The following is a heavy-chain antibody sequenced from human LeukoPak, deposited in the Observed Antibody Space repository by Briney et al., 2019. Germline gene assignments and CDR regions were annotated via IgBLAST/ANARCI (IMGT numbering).Heavy chain of an antibody. CDR1: GFTFSSYA. V-gene: IGHV3-23*01. Sequence: GGSLRLSCAASGFTFSSYAMSWVRQAPGKGLEWVSAISGSGGSTYYADSVKGRFTISRDNSKNTLYLQMNSLRAEDTAVYYCAKGGIVVVTANDDAFDIWGQGTMVTVSS. CDR3: AKGGIVVVTANDDAFDI. CDR2: ISGSGGST. J-gene: IGHJ3*02. D-gene: IGHD2-21*02.